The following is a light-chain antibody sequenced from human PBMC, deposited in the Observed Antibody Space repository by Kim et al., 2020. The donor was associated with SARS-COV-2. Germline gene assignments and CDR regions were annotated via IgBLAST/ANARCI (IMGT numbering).Light chain of an antibody. J-gene: IGKJ4*01. CDR3: LQRHDWPLT. CDR2: DAS. CDR1: QSISSD. Sequence: SPGERATLSCRASQSISSDLAWYQQIPGQAPRLLIWDASNRATGTPARFSGSGSGTDFTLTITSLQREDFAVYYCLQRHDWPLTFGGGTKVDIK. V-gene: IGKV3-11*01.